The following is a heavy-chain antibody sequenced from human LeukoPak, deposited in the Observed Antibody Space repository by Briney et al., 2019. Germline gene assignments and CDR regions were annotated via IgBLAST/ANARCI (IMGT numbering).Heavy chain of an antibody. Sequence: GGSLRLSCEASGFTFSNAWMNWVRQAPGKGPEWVAHINSADNVEYYTDSVRGRFTMSRDNAKDLLYLHLNSLRDEDTAVYYCARDTVNGPFVISLDLWGQGVLVTVSS. J-gene: IGHJ5*02. V-gene: IGHV3-21*06. CDR2: INSADNVE. CDR1: GFTFSNAW. CDR3: ARDTVNGPFVISLDL. D-gene: IGHD2-8*01.